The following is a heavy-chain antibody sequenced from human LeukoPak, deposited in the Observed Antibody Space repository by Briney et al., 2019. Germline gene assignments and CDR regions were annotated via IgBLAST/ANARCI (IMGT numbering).Heavy chain of an antibody. Sequence: ASVKVSCKASGGTFSSYTISWVRQAPGQGLEWMGRIIPILGIANYAQKFQGRVTITADKSTSTAYMELSSLRSEDTAVYSCARDRVVPADWYFDLWARGTLVTVSS. J-gene: IGHJ2*01. CDR3: ARDRVVPADWYFDL. D-gene: IGHD2-2*01. V-gene: IGHV1-69*04. CDR1: GGTFSSYT. CDR2: IIPILGIA.